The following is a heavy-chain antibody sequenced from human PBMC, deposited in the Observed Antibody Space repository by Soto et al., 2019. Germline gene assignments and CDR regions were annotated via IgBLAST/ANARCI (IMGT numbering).Heavy chain of an antibody. Sequence: PSETLSLTCSVSGDSVSSDNYFWTWIRQPPGKGLEWIAYISYTGNTNYNPSLKSRVTISVDTSRNQFSLTLTSVTAADTAVYFCARIVVGATVDLWGQGSLVTVSS. CDR2: ISYTGNT. CDR1: GDSVSSDNYF. V-gene: IGHV4-61*01. J-gene: IGHJ5*02. D-gene: IGHD1-26*01. CDR3: ARIVVGATVDL.